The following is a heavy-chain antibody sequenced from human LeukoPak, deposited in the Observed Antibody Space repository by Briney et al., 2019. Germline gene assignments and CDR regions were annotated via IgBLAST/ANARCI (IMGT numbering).Heavy chain of an antibody. CDR2: ISGSGGST. CDR1: GFTFSSYA. CDR3: ANGEWELLLDY. V-gene: IGHV3-23*01. D-gene: IGHD1-26*01. J-gene: IGHJ4*02. Sequence: VGSLRLSCAASGFTFSSYAMSWVRQAPGKGLEWVSAISGSGGSTYYADSVKGRFTISRDNSKNTLYLQMNSLRAEDTAVYYCANGEWELLLDYWGQGTLVTVSS.